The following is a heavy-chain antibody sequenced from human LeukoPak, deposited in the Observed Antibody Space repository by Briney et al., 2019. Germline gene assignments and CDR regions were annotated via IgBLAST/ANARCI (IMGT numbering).Heavy chain of an antibody. CDR3: ARGGDSSGYYWWDYYYYMDV. CDR2: ISSSSSYI. V-gene: IGHV3-21*01. CDR1: GFTFSSYS. Sequence: GGSPRLSCAASGFTFSSYSMNWVRQAPGKGLEWVSSISSSSSYIYYADSVKGRFTISRDNAKNSLYLQMNSLRAEDTAVYYCARGGDSSGYYWWDYYYYMDVWGKGTTVTVSS. D-gene: IGHD3-22*01. J-gene: IGHJ6*03.